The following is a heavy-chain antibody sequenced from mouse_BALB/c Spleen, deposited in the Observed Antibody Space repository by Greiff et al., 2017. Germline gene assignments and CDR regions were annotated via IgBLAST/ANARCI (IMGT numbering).Heavy chain of an antibody. J-gene: IGHJ3*01. CDR2: INPGSGGT. CDR3: ARSSAYYSAY. V-gene: IGHV1-54*01. CDR1: GYAFTNYL. Sequence: QVQLKQSGAELVRPGTSVKVSCKASGYAFTNYLIEWVKQRPGQGLEWIGVINPGSGGTNYNEKFKGKATLTADKSSSTAYMQLSSLTSDDSAVYFCARSSAYYSAYWGQGTLVTVSA. D-gene: IGHD2-12*01.